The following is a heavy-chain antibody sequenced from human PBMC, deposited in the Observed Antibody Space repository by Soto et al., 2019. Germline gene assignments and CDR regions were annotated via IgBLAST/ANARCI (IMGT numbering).Heavy chain of an antibody. J-gene: IGHJ4*02. CDR2: IYYSGST. CDR1: GGSISSSSYC. D-gene: IGHD1-26*01. CDR3: ARHGPGGSYSDY. V-gene: IGHV4-39*01. Sequence: PSETLSLTCTVSGGSISSSSYCWGWIRQPPGKGLEWIGSIYYSGSTYYNPSLKSRVTISVDTSKNQFSLKLSSVTAADTAVYYCARHGPGGSYSDYWGQGTLVTVSS.